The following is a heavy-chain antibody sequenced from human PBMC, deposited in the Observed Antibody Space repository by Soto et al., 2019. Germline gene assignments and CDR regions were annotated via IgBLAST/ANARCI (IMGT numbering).Heavy chain of an antibody. CDR3: ARDYQRFDSSSLDGNWFDP. V-gene: IGHV3-21*01. CDR1: GFTFSSYS. Sequence: GGSRLSCAASGFTFSSYSMNWVRQAPGKGLEWVSSISSSSSYIYYADSVKGRFTISRDNAKNSLYLQMNSLRAEDTAVYYCARDYQRFDSSSLDGNWFDPWGQGTLVTVSS. CDR2: ISSSSSYI. D-gene: IGHD6-13*01. J-gene: IGHJ5*02.